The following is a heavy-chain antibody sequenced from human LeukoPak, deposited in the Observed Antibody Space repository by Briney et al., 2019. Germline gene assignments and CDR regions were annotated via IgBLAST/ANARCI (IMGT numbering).Heavy chain of an antibody. CDR1: GFTFSNYA. Sequence: GGSLRLSCAASGFTFSNYAMSWVRQAPGKGLEWVSAISGSGGTTYYADSVRGRFSISRDNSKNTLYLQMNSLRAEDTAVYYCAKGATSSGWSFFDYWGQGTLVTVSS. V-gene: IGHV3-23*01. D-gene: IGHD6-19*01. CDR2: ISGSGGTT. J-gene: IGHJ4*02. CDR3: AKGATSSGWSFFDY.